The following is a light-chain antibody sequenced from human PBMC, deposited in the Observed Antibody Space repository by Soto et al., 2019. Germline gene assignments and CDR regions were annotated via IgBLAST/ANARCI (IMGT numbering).Light chain of an antibody. CDR3: QQYNNWPGT. Sequence: IVMTQSPATLSLSPGEKATLSCRASQSISNNFAWFQQKPDQAPRLLIYGASTRATGIPARFSGRGSGTEFTLTISSLQSEDVAVFYCQQYNNWPGTFGQGTKVDIK. V-gene: IGKV3-15*01. J-gene: IGKJ1*01. CDR1: QSISNN. CDR2: GAS.